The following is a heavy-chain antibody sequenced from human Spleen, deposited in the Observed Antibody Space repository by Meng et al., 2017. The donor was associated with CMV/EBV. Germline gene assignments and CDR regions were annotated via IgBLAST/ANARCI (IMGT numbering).Heavy chain of an antibody. CDR2: IAYDGSGK. Sequence: GESLKISCAASGFTFTNYAVHWVRQAPGKGLEWVAVIAYDGSGKHYADSVMGRFTISRDNAKNSMYLQMNSLRAEDTAAYYCGRDMDVWGQGTTVTVSS. CDR1: GFTFTNYA. V-gene: IGHV3-30*04. J-gene: IGHJ6*02. CDR3: GRDMDV.